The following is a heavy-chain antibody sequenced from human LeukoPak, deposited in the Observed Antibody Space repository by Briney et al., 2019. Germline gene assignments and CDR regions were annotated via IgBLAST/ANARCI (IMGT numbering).Heavy chain of an antibody. V-gene: IGHV5-51*01. CDR1: GYSFTNYW. Sequence: ESLMISCKGSGYSFTNYWIAWVRQMPGKGLEWMGIIYPGDSDTGYSPSFQGPVTISADKSFSTAYLQLSSLKASDTAMYYCARRMTADYFDLWGRGTLVTVPS. CDR2: IYPGDSDT. J-gene: IGHJ2*01. D-gene: IGHD2-21*02. CDR3: ARRMTADYFDL.